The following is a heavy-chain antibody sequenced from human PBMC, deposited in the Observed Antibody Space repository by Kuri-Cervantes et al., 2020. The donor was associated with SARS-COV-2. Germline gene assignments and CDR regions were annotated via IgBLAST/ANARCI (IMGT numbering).Heavy chain of an antibody. J-gene: IGHJ6*02. D-gene: IGHD6-19*01. Sequence: GSLRLSCAVYGGSFSGYYWSWIRQPPGKGLGWIGEINHSRSTNYNPSLKSRVTISVDTSKNQFSLKLSSVTAADTAVYYCARGVGAAVAGTLITIYYYGMDVWGQGTTVTVSS. CDR1: GGSFSGYY. CDR2: INHSRST. V-gene: IGHV4-34*01. CDR3: ARGVGAAVAGTLITIYYYGMDV.